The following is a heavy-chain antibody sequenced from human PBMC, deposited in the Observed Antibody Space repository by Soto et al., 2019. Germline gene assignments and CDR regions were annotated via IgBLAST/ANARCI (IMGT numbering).Heavy chain of an antibody. Sequence: SLRLSCAASGLTFTSYSMNWVRQAPGKGLEWVPFISSSSSTIYYADSVKGRFTISRDNAKNSLYLQMNSLRDEDTAVYYCARDRGYTYGFDFWGQGALVTVSS. J-gene: IGHJ4*02. CDR1: GLTFTSYS. D-gene: IGHD5-18*01. CDR3: ARDRGYTYGFDF. V-gene: IGHV3-48*02. CDR2: ISSSSSTI.